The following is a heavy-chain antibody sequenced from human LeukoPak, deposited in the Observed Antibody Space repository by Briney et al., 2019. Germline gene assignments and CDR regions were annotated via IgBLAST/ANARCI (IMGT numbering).Heavy chain of an antibody. CDR1: GGSISSYY. CDR3: ARASGAHHDAFDI. V-gene: IGHV4-59*01. D-gene: IGHD1-1*01. J-gene: IGHJ3*02. Sequence: PSETLSLTCTVSGGSISSYYWSWIRQPPGKGLEWIGYIYYSGSTNYNPSLKSRVTISVDTSKNQFSLKLSSVTAADTAVYYCARASGAHHDAFDIWGQGTMVTVSS. CDR2: IYYSGST.